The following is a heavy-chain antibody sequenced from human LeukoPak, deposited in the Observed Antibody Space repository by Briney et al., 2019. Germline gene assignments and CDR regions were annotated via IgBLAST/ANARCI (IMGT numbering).Heavy chain of an antibody. V-gene: IGHV1-46*01. CDR1: GYTFTGYY. CDR2: INPSGGST. J-gene: IGHJ5*02. D-gene: IGHD2-2*01. CDR3: AREIVVVPSAMGFDP. Sequence: ASVKVSCKASGYTFTGYYMHWVRQAPGQGLEWMGWINPSGGSTSFAQKFQARLTMTRDTSTSTVYMELSGLSSEDPAVYYCAREIVVVPSAMGFDPWGQGTLVTVSS.